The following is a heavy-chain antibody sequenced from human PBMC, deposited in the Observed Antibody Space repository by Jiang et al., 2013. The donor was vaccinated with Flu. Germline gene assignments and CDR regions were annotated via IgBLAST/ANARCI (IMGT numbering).Heavy chain of an antibody. Sequence: GPGLVKPSQTLSLTCTVSGGSISSGGYYWSWIRQHPGKGLEWIGYIYYSGSTYYNPSLKSRVTISVDTSKNQFSLKLSSVTAADTAVYYCASTKVDTAMVTEALIDYWGQGTLVTVSS. D-gene: IGHD5-18*01. CDR1: GGSISSGGYY. J-gene: IGHJ4*02. CDR3: ASTKVDTAMVTEALIDY. CDR2: IYYSGST. V-gene: IGHV4-31*03.